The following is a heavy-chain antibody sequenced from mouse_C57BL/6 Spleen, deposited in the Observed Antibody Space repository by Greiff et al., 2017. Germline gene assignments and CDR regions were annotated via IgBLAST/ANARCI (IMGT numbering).Heavy chain of an antibody. V-gene: IGHV1-52*01. CDR1: GYTFTSYW. CDR2: IDPSDSET. Sequence: QVQLKQPGAELVRPGSSVKLSCKASGYTFTSYWMHWVKQRPIQGLEWIGNIDPSDSETHYNQKFKDKATLTVDKSSSTAYMQLSSLTSEDSAVYYCSREGLGSDWYFDVWGTGTTVTVSS. J-gene: IGHJ1*03. CDR3: SREGLGSDWYFDV. D-gene: IGHD3-1*01.